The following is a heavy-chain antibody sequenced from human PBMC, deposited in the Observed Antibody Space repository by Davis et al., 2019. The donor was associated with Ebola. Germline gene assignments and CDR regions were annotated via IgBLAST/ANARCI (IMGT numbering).Heavy chain of an antibody. J-gene: IGHJ6*02. CDR2: IISDGSST. CDR1: GFTFSSYW. D-gene: IGHD1-14*01. Sequence: GESLKISCAASGFTFSSYWMHWVRQAPGKGLVWVSRIISDGSSTSYADSVKGRFTISRDNAKNTLYLQMNSLRAEDTAVYYCARLTTRYYYYGMDVWGQGTTVTVSS. CDR3: ARLTTRYYYYGMDV. V-gene: IGHV3-74*01.